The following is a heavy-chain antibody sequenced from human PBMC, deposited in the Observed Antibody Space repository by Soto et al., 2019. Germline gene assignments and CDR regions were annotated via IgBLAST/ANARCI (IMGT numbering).Heavy chain of an antibody. J-gene: IGHJ4*02. CDR2: ISYDGSNK. V-gene: IGHV3-30*18. Sequence: QVQLVESGGGVVQPGRSLRLSCAASGFTLSSYAMHWVRQAPGKGLEWVAVISYDGSNKYYADSVKGRFTISRDNSKSTLFLQMDSLRAEDTAVYYCVKDNSHGVSKLFNYFESWGQGALVTVSS. CDR1: GFTLSSYA. CDR3: VKDNSHGVSKLFNYFES. D-gene: IGHD3-3*01.